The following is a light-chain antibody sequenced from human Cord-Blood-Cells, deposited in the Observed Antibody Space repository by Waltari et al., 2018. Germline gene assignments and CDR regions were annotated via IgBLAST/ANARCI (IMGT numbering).Light chain of an antibody. V-gene: IGKV1-39*01. CDR1: QRISSY. J-gene: IGKJ1*01. CDR3: QQSYSTWT. Sequence: DIQMTQSPYSLSASVRDRVTITCRASQRISSYLNWYQQKPGKAPKLLIYAASSLQSGVPSRFSGSGSGTDFTLTISSLQPEDFATYYCQQSYSTWTFGQGTKVEIK. CDR2: AAS.